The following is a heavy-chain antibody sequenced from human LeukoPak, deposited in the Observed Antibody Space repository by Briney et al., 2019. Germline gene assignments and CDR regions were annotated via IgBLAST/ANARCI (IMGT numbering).Heavy chain of an antibody. CDR3: ARDLVENSRGHDF. D-gene: IGHD2-15*01. Sequence: SETLSLTCAVSGGSISSPNWWSWVRQPPGRGLEWIGEIYHSGMTNYKTSLKSRVTISVDESKNQFSLKQSSVTAADTAVYYCARDLVENSRGHDFWGQGILVIVSS. CDR1: GGSISSPNW. CDR2: IYHSGMT. J-gene: IGHJ4*02. V-gene: IGHV4-4*02.